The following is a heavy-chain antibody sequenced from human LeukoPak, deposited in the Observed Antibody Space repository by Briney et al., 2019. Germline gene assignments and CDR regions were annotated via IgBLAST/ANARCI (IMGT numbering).Heavy chain of an antibody. CDR2: INPSGGST. J-gene: IGHJ4*02. D-gene: IGHD2-15*01. CDR1: GYTFTSYY. Sequence: ASVKVSCKASGYTFTSYYMHCVRQAPGQGLEWMGIINPSGGSTRYAQKFQGRVTMTRDTSTSRVYMELSSLRSEDTAVYYCARDTYCSGGSCYSGYFDYWGQGTLVTVSS. CDR3: ARDTYCSGGSCYSGYFDY. V-gene: IGHV1-46*01.